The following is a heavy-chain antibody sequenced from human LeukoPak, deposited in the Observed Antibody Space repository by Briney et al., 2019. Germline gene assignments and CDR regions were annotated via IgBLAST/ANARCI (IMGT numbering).Heavy chain of an antibody. V-gene: IGHV4-59*01. Sequence: SETLSLTCTVSGGSISSYYWSWIRQPPGKGLEWIGYIYYSGSTNYNPSLKSRVTISVDTSKNQFSLKLSSVTTADTAVYYCARGQKYRNGYTVTELGSGYFAYWGQGTLVTVSS. J-gene: IGHJ4*02. D-gene: IGHD5-18*01. CDR3: ARGQKYRNGYTVTELGSGYFAY. CDR2: IYYSGST. CDR1: GGSISSYY.